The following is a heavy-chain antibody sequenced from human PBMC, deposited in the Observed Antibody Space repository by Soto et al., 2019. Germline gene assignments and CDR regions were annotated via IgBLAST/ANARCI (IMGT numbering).Heavy chain of an antibody. CDR1: GFTVGNNY. J-gene: IGHJ6*02. CDR3: TTSPSVGV. Sequence: EVHLVESGGGLIQPGGSLRLSCAASGFTVGNNYMNWVSQAPGKGLEWVSLMYSGGGTYYAYSMKGRFTMSRDSSKNTLYLQLNSLRAEDTAMYYCTTSPSVGVWGQGTTVTVSS. V-gene: IGHV3-53*01. CDR2: MYSGGGT. D-gene: IGHD6-19*01.